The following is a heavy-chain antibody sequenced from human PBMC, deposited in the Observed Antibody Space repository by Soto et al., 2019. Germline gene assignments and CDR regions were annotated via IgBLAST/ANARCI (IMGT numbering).Heavy chain of an antibody. CDR2: ISGSNNST. V-gene: IGHV3-23*01. J-gene: IGHJ4*02. D-gene: IGHD3-22*01. CDR3: AKDYFEGF. CDR1: GFTFSTYA. Sequence: GGSLRLSCAASGFTFSTYAMTWVRQAPGKGLDWVSAISGSNNSTYYADSVKGRFTISRDNSKNTLYLQMNSLRVEDTAVYYCAKDYFEGFWGQGTLVTV.